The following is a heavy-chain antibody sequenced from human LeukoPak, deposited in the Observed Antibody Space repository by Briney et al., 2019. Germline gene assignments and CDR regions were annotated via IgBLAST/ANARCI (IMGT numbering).Heavy chain of an antibody. D-gene: IGHD5-24*01. J-gene: IGHJ3*02. Sequence: TGRSLRLSCAASASGFILSNYAMHWVRQAPGKGLEWVAHLRLDGNTKWYADSVQGRFTISRDKSKNTLYLQMNSLRTEDTAVYYCAKDLDGYGSFDIWGLGTMVTVSS. CDR3: AKDLDGYGSFDI. CDR1: GFILSNYA. V-gene: IGHV3-30*02. CDR2: LRLDGNTK.